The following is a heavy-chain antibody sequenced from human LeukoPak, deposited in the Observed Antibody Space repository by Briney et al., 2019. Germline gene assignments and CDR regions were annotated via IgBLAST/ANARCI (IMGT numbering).Heavy chain of an antibody. CDR2: IRYDGSNK. D-gene: IGHD1-26*01. Sequence: GGSLRLSCAASGFTFDDYGMSWVRQAPGKGLEWVAFIRYDGSNKYYADSVKGRFTISRDNSKNTLYLQMNSLRAEDTAVYYCAKGSGSYAFSFDYWGQGTLVTVSS. CDR3: AKGSGSYAFSFDY. CDR1: GFTFDDYG. J-gene: IGHJ4*02. V-gene: IGHV3-30*02.